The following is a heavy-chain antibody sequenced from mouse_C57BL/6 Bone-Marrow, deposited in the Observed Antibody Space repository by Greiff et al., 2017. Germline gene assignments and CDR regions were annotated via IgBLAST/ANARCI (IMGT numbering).Heavy chain of an antibody. D-gene: IGHD2-4*01. CDR2: MHPNGGSP. CDR1: GYTFTNYW. Sequence: VQLQQPGAELVKPGASVKLSCKASGYTFTNYWMHWVKQRPGQGLEWIGMMHPNGGSPDYNEKFKSEATLSVDKSSRTAYIELSSLTSEDSAVYYCARSYDYDDYTRDYWGQGTSVTVSS. CDR3: ARSYDYDDYTRDY. V-gene: IGHV1-64*01. J-gene: IGHJ4*01.